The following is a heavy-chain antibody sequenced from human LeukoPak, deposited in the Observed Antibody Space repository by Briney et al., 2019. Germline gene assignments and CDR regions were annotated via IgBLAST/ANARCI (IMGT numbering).Heavy chain of an antibody. CDR1: GGSISSGRYY. D-gene: IGHD6-13*01. CDR3: AREGQQLVPSY. V-gene: IGHV4-39*07. J-gene: IGHJ4*02. CDR2: IYYSGST. Sequence: PSQTLSLTCTVSGGSISSGRYYWGWIRQPPGKGLEWIGSIYYSGSTYYNPSLKSRVTISVDTSKNQFSLKLSSVTAADTAVYYCAREGQQLVPSYWGQGTLVTVSS.